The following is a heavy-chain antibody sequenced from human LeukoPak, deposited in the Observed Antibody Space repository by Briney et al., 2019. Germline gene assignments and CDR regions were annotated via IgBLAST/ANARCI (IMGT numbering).Heavy chain of an antibody. J-gene: IGHJ4*02. Sequence: GASVKVSCKASGGTFSSYAISWVRQAPGQGLEWMGRIIPILGIANYAQKFQGRVTITADKSTSTAYMEMNSLSPEDTAVYYYANQAYSQFDYWGQGTLVSVSS. CDR1: GGTFSSYA. CDR3: ANQAYSQFDY. V-gene: IGHV1-69*04. CDR2: IIPILGIA. D-gene: IGHD4-11*01.